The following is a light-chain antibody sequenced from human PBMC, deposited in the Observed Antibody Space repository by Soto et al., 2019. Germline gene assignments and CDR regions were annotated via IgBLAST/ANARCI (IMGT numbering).Light chain of an antibody. Sequence: QSVLTQPASVSESPGQAITISCTGTNSDVGGYTYVSWYQQHPGKAPKFIIYDVSNRPSGVSNRFSGSKSGNTASLTISGLQAEDEADYYCSSYTTSNTRQIVFGTGTKVTVL. CDR2: DVS. CDR3: SSYTTSNTRQIV. V-gene: IGLV2-14*01. CDR1: NSDVGGYTY. J-gene: IGLJ1*01.